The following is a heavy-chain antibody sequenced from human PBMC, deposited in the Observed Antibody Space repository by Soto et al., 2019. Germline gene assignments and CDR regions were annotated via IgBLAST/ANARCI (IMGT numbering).Heavy chain of an antibody. Sequence: QVQLQESGPGLVKPSQTLSLTCTVSGGSISSGGYYWSGIRQHPGKGLEWIGYIYYSGSTYYNPSLKSRVTISVDTSKNQFSLKLSSVTAADTAVYYCAREKYDSSGYYYFDYWGQGTLVTVSS. CDR3: AREKYDSSGYYYFDY. D-gene: IGHD3-22*01. CDR1: GGSISSGGYY. CDR2: IYYSGST. J-gene: IGHJ4*02. V-gene: IGHV4-31*03.